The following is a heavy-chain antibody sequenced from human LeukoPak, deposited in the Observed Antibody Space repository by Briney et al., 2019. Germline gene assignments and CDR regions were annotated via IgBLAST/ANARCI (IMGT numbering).Heavy chain of an antibody. V-gene: IGHV3-30*18. CDR3: AKNRADSSSWYFDY. J-gene: IGHJ4*02. Sequence: GGSLRLSCAASGFTFSSYAMHWVRQAPGKGLEWVAVISYDGSNKYYADSVKGRFTISRDNSKDTLYLQMNSLRAEDTAVYYCAKNRADSSSWYFDYWGQGTLVTVSS. CDR2: ISYDGSNK. D-gene: IGHD6-13*01. CDR1: GFTFSSYA.